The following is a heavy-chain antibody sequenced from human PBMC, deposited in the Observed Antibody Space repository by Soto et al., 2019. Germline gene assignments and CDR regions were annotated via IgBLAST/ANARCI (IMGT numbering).Heavy chain of an antibody. Sequence: GGSLRLSCAASGFTVSSNYMSWVRQAPGKGLEWVSVIYSGGSTYYADSVKGRFTISRDNSKNTLYLQMNSLRAEDTAVYYCARDRSTFTTGTYGMDVWGQGTTVTVSS. V-gene: IGHV3-53*01. CDR3: ARDRSTFTTGTYGMDV. CDR2: IYSGGST. D-gene: IGHD4-17*01. CDR1: GFTVSSNY. J-gene: IGHJ6*02.